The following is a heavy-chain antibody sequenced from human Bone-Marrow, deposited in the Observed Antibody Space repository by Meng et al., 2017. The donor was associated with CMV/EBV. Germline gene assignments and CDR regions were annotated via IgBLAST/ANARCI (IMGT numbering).Heavy chain of an antibody. Sequence: ASVEVSCKASGYTLTGYYMHWVRQAPGQGLEWMGWINPNNGGTNYAQKFQGSVTMTRDTSISTAYMELSRLRSDDTAVYYCARSIGIDFWGQGTLVTVSS. CDR3: ARSIGIDF. CDR2: INPNNGGT. V-gene: IGHV1-2*02. CDR1: GYTLTGYY. D-gene: IGHD1-14*01. J-gene: IGHJ4*02.